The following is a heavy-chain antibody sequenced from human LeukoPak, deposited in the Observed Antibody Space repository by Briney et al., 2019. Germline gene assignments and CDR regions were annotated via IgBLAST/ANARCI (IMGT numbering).Heavy chain of an antibody. CDR3: ARQEYSYASDFDY. Sequence: GESLKISCKGPGYSFTNYWIGWVRQMPGKGLEGMGISSPADSDTRYSPSFQGQVTISADKSISTAYLQWSSLKASDTAMYYCARQEYSYASDFDYWGQGTLVTVSS. V-gene: IGHV5-51*01. CDR2: SSPADSDT. J-gene: IGHJ4*02. CDR1: GYSFTNYW. D-gene: IGHD3-16*01.